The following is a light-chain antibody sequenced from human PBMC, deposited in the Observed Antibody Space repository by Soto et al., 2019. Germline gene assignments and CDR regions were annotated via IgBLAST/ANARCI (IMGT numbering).Light chain of an antibody. V-gene: IGKV1-6*01. CDR1: QGIRGD. J-gene: IGKJ1*01. CDR3: IQDFISPLT. CDR2: ATS. Sequence: AIQMTQSPSSLSASLGDRVTITCRASQGIRGDLDWYQQKPGKAPKLLISATSTLQSGVPSRFSGRGSGTNFTLTISSLQSEDSATYYCIQDFISPLTVGQGTKVDIK.